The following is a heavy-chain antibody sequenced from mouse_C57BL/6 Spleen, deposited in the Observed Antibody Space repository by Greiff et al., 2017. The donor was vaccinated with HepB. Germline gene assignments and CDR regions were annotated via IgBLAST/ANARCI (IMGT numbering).Heavy chain of an antibody. CDR2: IDPSDSYT. CDR3: ARKGENFPSMDY. J-gene: IGHJ4*01. Sequence: VQLQQPGAELVKPGASVKLSCKASGYTFTSYWMQWVKQRPGQGLEWIGEIDPSDSYTNYNQKFKGKATLTVDTSSSTAYMQLSSLTSEDSAVNYCARKGENFPSMDYWGQGTSVTVSS. CDR1: GYTFTSYW. V-gene: IGHV1-50*01.